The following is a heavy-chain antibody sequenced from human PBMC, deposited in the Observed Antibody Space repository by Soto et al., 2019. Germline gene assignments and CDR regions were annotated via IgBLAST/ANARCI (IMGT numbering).Heavy chain of an antibody. J-gene: IGHJ4*02. CDR1: GGSFSGYY. Sequence: PSETLSLTCAVYGGSFSGYYWSWIRQPPGKGLEWIGEINHSGSTNYNPSLKSRVTISVDTSKNQFSLKLSSVTAADTAVYYCARARSSYYDFWSGYYLDYWGQGTLVTSPQ. CDR2: INHSGST. CDR3: ARARSSYYDFWSGYYLDY. V-gene: IGHV4-34*01. D-gene: IGHD3-3*01.